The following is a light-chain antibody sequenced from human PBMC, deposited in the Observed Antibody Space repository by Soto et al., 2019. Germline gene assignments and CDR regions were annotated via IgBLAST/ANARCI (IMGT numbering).Light chain of an antibody. Sequence: QSALTQPASVSGSPGQTITISCTGTSTDVGGYDYVSWYQQHPGKAPKLIIYDVINRPSGVSNRFSGSKSGNTASLTISGLQAEDEADYYCNSYTSSSTLVIFGGGTKLTVL. CDR3: NSYTSSSTLVI. J-gene: IGLJ2*01. CDR1: STDVGGYDY. CDR2: DVI. V-gene: IGLV2-14*01.